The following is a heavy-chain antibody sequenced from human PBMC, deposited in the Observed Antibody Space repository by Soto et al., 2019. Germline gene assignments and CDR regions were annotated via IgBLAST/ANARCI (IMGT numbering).Heavy chain of an antibody. CDR1: GFTFSNAW. V-gene: IGHV3-15*07. D-gene: IGHD6-19*01. CDR2: IKSKTDGGTT. Sequence: EVQLVESGGGLVKPGGSLRLSCAASGFTFSNAWLNWVRQAPGKGLEWVGRIKSKTDGGTTDYAAPVKGRFTISRDDSKNTLYLQMNSLKTEDTAVYYCTTFMGYSSGCYHYWGQGTLVTVSS. J-gene: IGHJ4*02. CDR3: TTFMGYSSGCYHY.